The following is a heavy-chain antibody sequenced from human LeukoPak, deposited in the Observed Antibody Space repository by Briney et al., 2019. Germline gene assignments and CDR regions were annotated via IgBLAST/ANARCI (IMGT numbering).Heavy chain of an antibody. J-gene: IGHJ6*02. D-gene: IGHD3-16*01. CDR1: GFTVSSNY. V-gene: IGHV3-66*01. Sequence: PGGSLRLSCAASGFTVSSNYMSWVRQAPGKGLEWVSVIYSGGSTYYADSVKGRFTISRDNSKNTLYLQMNSLRAEDTAVYYCASPGGEYDYVWGSYYGMDVWGQGTTVTVSS. CDR2: IYSGGST. CDR3: ASPGGEYDYVWGSYYGMDV.